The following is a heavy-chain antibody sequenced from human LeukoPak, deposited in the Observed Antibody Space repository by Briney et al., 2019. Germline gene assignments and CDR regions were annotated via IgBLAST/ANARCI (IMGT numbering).Heavy chain of an antibody. CDR2: FDPEDGET. V-gene: IGHV1-24*01. Sequence: ASVKVSCKLSGYTLAELSIHWVRQVPGKGLEWMGGFDPEDGETFFAQKFQGRVTMTEDTSTDTAYMELSSLRSEDTAVYYCARDHSGYSSGWSHSWFDPWGQGTLVTVSS. CDR1: GYTLAELS. J-gene: IGHJ5*02. D-gene: IGHD6-19*01. CDR3: ARDHSGYSSGWSHSWFDP.